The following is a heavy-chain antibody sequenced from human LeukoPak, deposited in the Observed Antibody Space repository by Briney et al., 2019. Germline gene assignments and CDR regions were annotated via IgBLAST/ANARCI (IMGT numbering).Heavy chain of an antibody. V-gene: IGHV4-34*01. J-gene: IGHJ4*02. Sequence: SETLSLTCAVYGGSFSGYYWRWIRQPPGKGLEWIGEINHSGSTNYNPSLKSRVTISVDTSKNQFSLKLSSVTAADTAVYYCARGCSSTSCYALLDYWGQGTLVTVSS. CDR1: GGSFSGYY. CDR2: INHSGST. CDR3: ARGCSSTSCYALLDY. D-gene: IGHD2-2*01.